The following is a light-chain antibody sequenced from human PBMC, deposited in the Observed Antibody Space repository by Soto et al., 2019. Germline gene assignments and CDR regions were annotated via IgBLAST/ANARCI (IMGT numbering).Light chain of an antibody. J-gene: IGKJ3*01. CDR2: GAS. CDR3: QQYNNWPPVT. CDR1: QSVXXX. Sequence: EIVMTQSPATLSVSPGERATLSCRASQSVXXXLAWYQQKPGQAPRLLIYGASTRATGIPARFSGSGSGTEFTLTISSLQSEDFAVYFCQQYNNWPPVTFGPGTKVDI. V-gene: IGKV3-15*01.